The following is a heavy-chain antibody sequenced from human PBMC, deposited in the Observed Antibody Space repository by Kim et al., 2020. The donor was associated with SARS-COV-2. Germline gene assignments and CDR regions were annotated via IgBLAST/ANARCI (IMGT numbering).Heavy chain of an antibody. CDR2: IYYSGST. V-gene: IGHV4-39*01. CDR3: ARRDIVVVPAAFDY. J-gene: IGHJ4*02. CDR1: GGSISSSSYY. Sequence: SETLSLTCTVSGGSISSSSYYWGWIRQPPGKGLEWIGSIYYSGSTYYNPSLKSRVTISVDTSKNQFSLKLSSVTAADTAVYYCARRDIVVVPAAFDYWGQGTLVTVSS. D-gene: IGHD2-2*01.